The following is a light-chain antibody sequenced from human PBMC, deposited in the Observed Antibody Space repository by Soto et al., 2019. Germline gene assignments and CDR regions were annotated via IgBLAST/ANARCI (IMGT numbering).Light chain of an antibody. Sequence: EIVITQSPATLSVSPGERATLSCRASQSISINLAWYQQKPGQAPRLLMFRTSSRATGFPARFSGSGSGTEFNLTISSLQSEDFGVYFCQQYNNWPRATFGGGTKVEIK. CDR1: QSISIN. J-gene: IGKJ4*01. CDR3: QQYNNWPRAT. CDR2: RTS. V-gene: IGKV3-15*01.